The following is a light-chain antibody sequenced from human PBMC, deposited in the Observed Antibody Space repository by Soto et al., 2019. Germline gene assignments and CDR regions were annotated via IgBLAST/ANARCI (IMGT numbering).Light chain of an antibody. V-gene: IGLV2-14*01. J-gene: IGLJ1*01. CDR3: SSYTSSSNPYV. Sequence: QSVLTQPASVSGSPGQSVTISCTGTSSDVGAYCYVCWYQQHPGKAPKVMIFEVTKRPSGVSNRFSGSKSGNTASLTISGLQAEDDADYYCSSYTSSSNPYVFGTGTKLTVL. CDR2: EVT. CDR1: SSDVGAYCY.